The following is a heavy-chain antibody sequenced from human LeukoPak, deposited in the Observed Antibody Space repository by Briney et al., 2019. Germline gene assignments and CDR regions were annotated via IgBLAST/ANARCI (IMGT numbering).Heavy chain of an antibody. CDR3: ARVPYSSGWWVSGY. CDR1: GFTFSSYS. V-gene: IGHV3-30*03. CDR2: ISYDGSNK. J-gene: IGHJ4*02. D-gene: IGHD6-19*01. Sequence: GGSLRLSCAASGFTFSSYSMNWVRQAPGKGLEWVAVISYDGSNKYYADSVKGRFTISRDNSKNTLYLQMNSLRAEDTAVYYCARVPYSSGWWVSGYWGQGTLVTVSS.